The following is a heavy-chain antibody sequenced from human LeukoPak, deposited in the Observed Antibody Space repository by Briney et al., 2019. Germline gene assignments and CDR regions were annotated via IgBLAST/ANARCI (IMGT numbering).Heavy chain of an antibody. J-gene: IGHJ6*03. CDR3: ARETRGLGDYYMDV. Sequence: NPSETLSLTCTVSGGSISSYYWSWIRQPAGKGLEWIGRIYTSGSTNYNPSLKSRVTMSVDTSKNQFSLKLSSVTAADTAVYYCARETRGLGDYYMDVWGKGTTVTVSS. CDR1: GGSISSYY. D-gene: IGHD3-10*01. V-gene: IGHV4-4*07. CDR2: IYTSGST.